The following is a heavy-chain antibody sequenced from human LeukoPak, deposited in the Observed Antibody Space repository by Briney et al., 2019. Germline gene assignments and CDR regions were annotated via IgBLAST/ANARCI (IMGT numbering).Heavy chain of an antibody. CDR2: IYSGGRT. J-gene: IGHJ4*02. Sequence: QSGGSLRLSCAASGFIVSSNYMSWVRQAPGKGLEWVSIIYSGGRTYYADSVKGRFTISRDNSKNMVYLQMNSLRAEDTAVYYCATDYVSGSYYTLDYWGQGTLVTVSS. CDR1: GFIVSSNY. D-gene: IGHD3-10*01. CDR3: ATDYVSGSYYTLDY. V-gene: IGHV3-53*01.